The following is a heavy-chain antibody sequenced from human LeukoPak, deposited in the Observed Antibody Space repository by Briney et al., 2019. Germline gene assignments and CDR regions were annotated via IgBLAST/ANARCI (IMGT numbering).Heavy chain of an antibody. CDR2: IYYSGST. J-gene: IGHJ4*02. D-gene: IGHD3-10*01. CDR3: ARRNTMVRGVIPQRGRFDY. Sequence: SETLSLTCAVSGYSISSGYYWGWIRQPPGKGLEWIGSIYYSGSTYYNPSLKSRVTISVDTSKNQFSLKLSSVTAADTAVYYCARRNTMVRGVIPQRGRFDYWGQGTLVTVSS. V-gene: IGHV4-38-2*01. CDR1: GYSISSGYY.